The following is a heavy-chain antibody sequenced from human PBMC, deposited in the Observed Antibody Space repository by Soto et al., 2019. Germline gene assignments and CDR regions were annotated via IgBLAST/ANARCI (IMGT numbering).Heavy chain of an antibody. CDR1: GYTFTSYD. Sequence: ASVKVSCKASGYTFTSYDINWVRQATGQGLEWMGWMNPNSGNTGYAQKFQGRVTMTRNTSIGTAYMELSSLRSEDTAVYYCARGPLSYYDSSGYFDYWGQGTLVTVSS. V-gene: IGHV1-8*01. D-gene: IGHD3-22*01. CDR3: ARGPLSYYDSSGYFDY. CDR2: MNPNSGNT. J-gene: IGHJ4*02.